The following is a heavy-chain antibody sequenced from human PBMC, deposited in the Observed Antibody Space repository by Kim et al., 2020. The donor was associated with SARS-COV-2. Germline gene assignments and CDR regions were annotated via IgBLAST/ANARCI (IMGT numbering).Heavy chain of an antibody. CDR3: ARGGDYYDSRRELNY. CDR2: ISYDGSNK. V-gene: IGHV3-30*04. D-gene: IGHD3-22*01. Sequence: GESLRLSCAASGFTFSSYAMHWVRQAPGKGLEWVAVISYDGSNKYYADSVKGRFTISRDNSKNTLYLQMNSLRAEDTAVYYCARGGDYYDSRRELNYWGQGTLVTVSS. CDR1: GFTFSSYA. J-gene: IGHJ4*02.